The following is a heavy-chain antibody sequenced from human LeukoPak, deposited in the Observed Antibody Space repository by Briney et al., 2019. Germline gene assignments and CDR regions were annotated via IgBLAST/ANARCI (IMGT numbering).Heavy chain of an antibody. J-gene: IGHJ4*02. D-gene: IGHD5-12*01. Sequence: PGRSLRLSCAAAGFTFSRYAMHGVRQAPGKGLEWVAVIWYDGSNKYYADSVKGRFTISRDNSKNTLYLQMNSLRAEDTAVYYCARDRWSGYDLGYFDYWGQGTLVTVSS. CDR3: ARDRWSGYDLGYFDY. CDR1: GFTFSRYA. CDR2: IWYDGSNK. V-gene: IGHV3-33*01.